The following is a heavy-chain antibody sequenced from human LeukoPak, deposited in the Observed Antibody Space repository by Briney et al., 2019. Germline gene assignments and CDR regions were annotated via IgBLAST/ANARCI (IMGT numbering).Heavy chain of an antibody. V-gene: IGHV3-21*01. CDR3: AARRLTVTTEIDY. Sequence: GGSLRLSCAASGFTFSSYSMNWVRQAPGKGLEWVSSISSSSSNIYYADSVKGRFTISRDNSKNTVYLQMNSLRPEDTAVYYCAARRLTVTTEIDYWGQGTLVTVSS. J-gene: IGHJ4*02. CDR2: ISSSSSNI. D-gene: IGHD4-17*01. CDR1: GFTFSSYS.